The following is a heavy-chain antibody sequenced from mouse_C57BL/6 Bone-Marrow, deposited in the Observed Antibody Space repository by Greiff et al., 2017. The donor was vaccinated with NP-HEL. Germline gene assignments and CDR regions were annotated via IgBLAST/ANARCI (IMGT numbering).Heavy chain of an antibody. J-gene: IGHJ4*01. CDR3: TTGGSSPYAMDY. CDR2: IDPENGDT. D-gene: IGHD1-1*01. CDR1: GFNIKDDY. Sequence: VQLQQSGAELVRPGASVKLSCTVSGFNIKDDYMHWVKQRPEQGLEWIGWIDPENGDTENASKFQGKATITADTSSNTAYLQLSSLTSEDTAVYYCTTGGSSPYAMDYWGQGTSVTVSS. V-gene: IGHV14-4*01.